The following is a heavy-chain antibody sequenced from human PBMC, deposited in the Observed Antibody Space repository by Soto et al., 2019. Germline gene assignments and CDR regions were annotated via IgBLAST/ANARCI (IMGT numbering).Heavy chain of an antibody. Sequence: VKVTGKAYGSTFTSSFINWVRQAPGQGLEWMGGIIPIFGTANYAQKFQGRVTITADESTSTAYMELSSLRSEDTAVYYCARDRSSGWTEDAFDIWGQGTMVTVS. D-gene: IGHD6-19*01. V-gene: IGHV1-69*13. J-gene: IGHJ3*02. CDR3: ARDRSSGWTEDAFDI. CDR2: IIPIFGTA. CDR1: GSTFTSSF.